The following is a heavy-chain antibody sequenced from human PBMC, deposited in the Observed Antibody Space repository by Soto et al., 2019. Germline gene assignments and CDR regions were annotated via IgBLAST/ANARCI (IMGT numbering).Heavy chain of an antibody. CDR2: IYYSGST. V-gene: IGHV4-39*01. J-gene: IGHJ6*03. CDR3: ARLTGYSGYEPSYYYYYMDV. Sequence: QSQTLSLTCTVSGGSISSSSYYWGWIRQPPGKGLEWIGSIYYSGSTYYNPSLKSRVTISVDTSKNQFSLKLSSVTAADTAVYYCARLTGYSGYEPSYYYYYMDVWGKGTTVTVSS. D-gene: IGHD5-12*01. CDR1: GGSISSSSYY.